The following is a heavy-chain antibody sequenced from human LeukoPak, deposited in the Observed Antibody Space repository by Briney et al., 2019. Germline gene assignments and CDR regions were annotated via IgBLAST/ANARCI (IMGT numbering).Heavy chain of an antibody. CDR1: GFTFSSYA. J-gene: IGHJ4*02. CDR2: ISSNGGST. D-gene: IGHD6-13*01. CDR3: ARALAAAGTDYFDY. Sequence: PGGSLRLSCAASGFTFSSYAMHWVRQAPGKGLEYVSAISSNGGSTYYANSVKGRFTISRDNSKNTLYLQMGSLRAEDMAVYYCARALAAAGTDYFDYWGQGTLVTVSS. V-gene: IGHV3-64*01.